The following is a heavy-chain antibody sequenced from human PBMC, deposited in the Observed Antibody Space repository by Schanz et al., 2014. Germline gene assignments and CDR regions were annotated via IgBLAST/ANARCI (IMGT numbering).Heavy chain of an antibody. CDR2: ISGGGGSA. CDR1: GFTFNNYD. CDR3: AKSYDTSGYSGFDY. J-gene: IGHJ4*02. V-gene: IGHV3-23*04. Sequence: VQLVESGGGLVQPGGSLRLSCAASGFTFNNYDMNWVRLVPGKGLECVSGISGGGGSAYYADSVKGRFTISRDNSKNTLYLQMNSLRTEDTAVYFCAKSYDTSGYSGFDYWGQGTLVTVSS. D-gene: IGHD3-22*01.